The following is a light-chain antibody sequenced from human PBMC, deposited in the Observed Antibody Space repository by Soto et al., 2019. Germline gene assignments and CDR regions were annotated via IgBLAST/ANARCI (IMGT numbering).Light chain of an antibody. J-gene: IGKJ1*01. CDR3: QQYNTWPRT. V-gene: IGKV3-15*01. Sequence: EIVMTQSPDNLSVSLGQGATLSCRASQPISRNLAWYQHKPGQAPRLLIYGASTSATDIPGRFSGGGSGTEFTLTISSLQSEDFAIYCCQQYNTWPRTFGQGTKVEVK. CDR1: QPISRN. CDR2: GAS.